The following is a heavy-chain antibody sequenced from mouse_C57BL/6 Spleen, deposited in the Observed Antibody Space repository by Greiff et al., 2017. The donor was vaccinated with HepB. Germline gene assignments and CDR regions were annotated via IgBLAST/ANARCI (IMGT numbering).Heavy chain of an antibody. CDR2: IYWDDDK. CDR1: GFSLSTSGMG. V-gene: IGHV8-12*01. CDR3: ARRFYYGSSYDYAMDY. Sequence: QVTLKESGPGILQSSQTLSLTCSFSGFSLSTSGMGVSWIRQPSGKGLEWLAHIYWDDDKRYNPSLKSRLTISKDTSRNQVFLKITSVDTADTATYYCARRFYYGSSYDYAMDYWGQGTSVTVSS. D-gene: IGHD1-1*01. J-gene: IGHJ4*01.